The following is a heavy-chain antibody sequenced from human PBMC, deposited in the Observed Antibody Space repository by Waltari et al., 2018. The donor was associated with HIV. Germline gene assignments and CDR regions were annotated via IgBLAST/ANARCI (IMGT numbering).Heavy chain of an antibody. CDR2: ISPIFGTA. CDR3: ARSYSGSYYYYYGMDV. D-gene: IGHD1-26*01. CDR1: GGTFSSYA. Sequence: QVQLVQSGAEVKKPGSSVKVSCKASGGTFSSYAISWVRQAPGQGLEWMGGISPIFGTANYSKKFQGRVTITADESTSTAYMELSSLRSEDTAVYYCARSYSGSYYYYYGMDVWGQGTTVTVSS. J-gene: IGHJ6*02. V-gene: IGHV1-69*01.